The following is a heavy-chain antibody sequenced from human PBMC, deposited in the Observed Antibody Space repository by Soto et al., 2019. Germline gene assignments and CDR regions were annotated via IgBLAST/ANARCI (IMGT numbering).Heavy chain of an antibody. Sequence: QVQLVQSGAEVKKPGASVKVSCKASGYTFTSYGISWVRQAPGQGLEWMGWISAYNGNTNYAQKLQGKVPMDTDPTTSKGYMEVEGLRSDGPAVYYCARRGLVRGNYFDYWGQGTLVTVSS. CDR1: GYTFTSYG. CDR2: ISAYNGNT. V-gene: IGHV1-18*01. D-gene: IGHD6-19*01. J-gene: IGHJ4*02. CDR3: ARRGLVRGNYFDY.